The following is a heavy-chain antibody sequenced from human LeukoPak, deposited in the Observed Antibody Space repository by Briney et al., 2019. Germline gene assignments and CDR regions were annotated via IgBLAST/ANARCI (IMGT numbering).Heavy chain of an antibody. J-gene: IGHJ4*02. CDR1: GGPINNYF. Sequence: PSETLSLTCTVSGGPINNYFWSWIRQPAGKGLEWMGRIYSSGRTSYNPSLKNRLTISLDKTKNQVSLKLTSVTAAHTAMYVCAREQTTGFDQWGQGTLVTVSS. D-gene: IGHD4-17*01. CDR3: AREQTTGFDQ. CDR2: IYSSGRT. V-gene: IGHV4-4*07.